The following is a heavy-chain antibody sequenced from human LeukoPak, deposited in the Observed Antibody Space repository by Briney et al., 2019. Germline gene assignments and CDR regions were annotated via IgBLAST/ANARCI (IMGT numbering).Heavy chain of an antibody. CDR1: GGSISSGDYY. J-gene: IGHJ4*02. CDR2: NYYSGST. D-gene: IGHD6-19*01. V-gene: IGHV4-30-4*01. Sequence: SETLSLTCTVSGGSISSGDYYWSWIRQPPGKGLEWIGYNYYSGSTYYNPSLKSRVTISVDTSKNQFSLKLSSVTAADTAVYYCARGGAVAGTRYWGQGTLVTVSS. CDR3: ARGGAVAGTRY.